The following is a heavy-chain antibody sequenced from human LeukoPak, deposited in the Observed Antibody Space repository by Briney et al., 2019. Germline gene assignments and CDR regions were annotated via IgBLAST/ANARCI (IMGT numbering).Heavy chain of an antibody. J-gene: IGHJ4*02. CDR3: AREDQQLVRIYLDF. CDR2: TWFDGSHN. CDR1: GFTFNIYY. D-gene: IGHD6-13*01. V-gene: IGHV3-33*01. Sequence: PGGSLRLSRAASGFTFNIYYRHWVRQAPGKGLEWVALTWFDGSHNYYADSVKGRFTISRDNSKNTLYLQMNSLRAEDTAVYFCAREDQQLVRIYLDFWGQGTLVTVSS.